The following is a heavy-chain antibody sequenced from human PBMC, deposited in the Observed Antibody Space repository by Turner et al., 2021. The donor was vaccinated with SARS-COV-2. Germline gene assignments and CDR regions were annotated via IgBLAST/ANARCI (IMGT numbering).Heavy chain of an antibody. Sequence: QLQLQESGPGLVKPSETLSLTCTVSGGSISSSSYDWGWSRQPPGKGLEWIGSIYYSGRLYYNPSLKSRVTISVDTSKSQFALKLRSVTAEDTAVYYCAGIVYDVWCGYPFDTWGQGTLVTVSS. V-gene: IGHV4-39*01. CDR3: AGIVYDVWCGYPFDT. D-gene: IGHD3-3*01. CDR1: GGSISSSSYD. J-gene: IGHJ5*02. CDR2: IYYSGRL.